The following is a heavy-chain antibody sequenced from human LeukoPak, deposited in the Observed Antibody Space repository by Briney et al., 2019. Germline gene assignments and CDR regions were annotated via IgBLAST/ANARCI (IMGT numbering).Heavy chain of an antibody. V-gene: IGHV4-34*01. CDR1: GGSFSGYY. CDR3: AREPRIVGATSTGDY. CDR2: INHRGST. J-gene: IGHJ4*02. D-gene: IGHD1-26*01. Sequence: SETLSLTCAIYGGSFSGYYWSWIRQPPGKGLEWIGEINHRGSTNYNPSLKSRVTISVDTSKNQFSLKLSSVTAADTAVYYCAREPRIVGATSTGDYWGQGTLVTVSS.